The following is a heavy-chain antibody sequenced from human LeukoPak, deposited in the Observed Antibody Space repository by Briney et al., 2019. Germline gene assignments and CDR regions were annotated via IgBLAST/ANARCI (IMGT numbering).Heavy chain of an antibody. CDR2: ISYDGSNK. CDR3: ARDTYGDGDF. Sequence: GGSLRLSCAASGFTFSSYGMHWVRQAPGKGLEWVAVISYDGSNKYYADSVKGRFTISRDNTDNSLYLQMNSLRAEDTAVYYCARDTYGDGDFWGQGTLVTVSS. J-gene: IGHJ4*02. CDR1: GFTFSSYG. V-gene: IGHV3-30*03. D-gene: IGHD4-17*01.